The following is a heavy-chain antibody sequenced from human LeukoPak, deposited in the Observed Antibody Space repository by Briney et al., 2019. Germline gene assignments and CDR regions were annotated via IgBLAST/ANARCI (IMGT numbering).Heavy chain of an antibody. V-gene: IGHV3-74*01. D-gene: IGHD6-6*01. CDR3: TTRLVPPFDYYYYGMDV. CDR1: GFTFSSYW. Sequence: GGSLRLSCAASGFTFSSYWMHWVRQAPGKGLVWVSRINSDGSSTTYADSVKGRFTISRDNAKNTAYLQMNSLKTEDTAVYYCTTRLVPPFDYYYYGMDVWGQGTTVTVSS. J-gene: IGHJ6*02. CDR2: INSDGSST.